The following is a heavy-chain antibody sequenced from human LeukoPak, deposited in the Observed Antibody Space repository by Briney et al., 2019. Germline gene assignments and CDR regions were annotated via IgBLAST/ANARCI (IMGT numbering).Heavy chain of an antibody. D-gene: IGHD2-2*01. CDR3: PKDRPRGQPPSWFDP. J-gene: IGHJ5*02. CDR2: ISGVSVGT. V-gene: IGHV3-23*01. CDR1: GFTFRDFA. Sequence: GGSLRLSCAASGFTFRDFAMSGVGQAPGKGLEWVSTISGVSVGTFYAGSVKGRLTIYRHSSKNTLFLHMNGLRAEDTPRYYCPKDRPRGQPPSWFDPWGQGTLVSVSS.